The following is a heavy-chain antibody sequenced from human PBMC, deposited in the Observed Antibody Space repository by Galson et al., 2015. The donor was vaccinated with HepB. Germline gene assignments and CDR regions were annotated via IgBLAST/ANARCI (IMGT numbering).Heavy chain of an antibody. D-gene: IGHD3-10*01. Sequence: SVKVSCKASGGTFSSYAFSWVRQAPGQGLEWMGGFIPLFATTNYAQKFQGRVTITADESTTTAYMELSSLRSDDTAVYYCARVFSPFGELLYIPLGAFDIWGQGTMVTVSS. CDR1: GGTFSSYA. V-gene: IGHV1-69*13. CDR2: FIPLFATT. CDR3: ARVFSPFGELLYIPLGAFDI. J-gene: IGHJ3*02.